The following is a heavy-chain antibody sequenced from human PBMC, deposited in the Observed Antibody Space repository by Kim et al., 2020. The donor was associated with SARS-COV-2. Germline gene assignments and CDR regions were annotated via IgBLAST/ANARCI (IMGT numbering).Heavy chain of an antibody. J-gene: IGHJ4*02. CDR3: ARDRSPHHNYDSSGYYFDY. V-gene: IGHV4-31*03. D-gene: IGHD3-22*01. Sequence: SETLSLTCTVSGGSISSGGYYWSWIRQHPGKGLEWIGYIYYSGSTYYNPSLKSRVTISVDTSKNQFSLKLSSVTAADTAVYYCARDRSPHHNYDSSGYYFDYWGQGTLVTVSS. CDR2: IYYSGST. CDR1: GGSISSGGYY.